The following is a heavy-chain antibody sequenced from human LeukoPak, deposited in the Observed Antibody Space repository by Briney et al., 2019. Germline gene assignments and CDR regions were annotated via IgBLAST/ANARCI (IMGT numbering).Heavy chain of an antibody. V-gene: IGHV3-23*01. Sequence: GGSLRLSCAASGFTFRDFAMSWVRQAPGKGLEWVSAISGDAHSTYYADSLKGRFTISRDNSKNTLNLQMNSLRAADTATYFCVKDAPLPFDFWGQGALVIVSS. CDR1: GFTFRDFA. CDR3: VKDAPLPFDF. CDR2: ISGDAHST. J-gene: IGHJ4*02.